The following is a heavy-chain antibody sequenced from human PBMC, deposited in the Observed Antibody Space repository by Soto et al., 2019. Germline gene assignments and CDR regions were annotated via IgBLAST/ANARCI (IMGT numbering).Heavy chain of an antibody. CDR1: GFTFSSYA. CDR3: ARYTAAADPYYFDY. V-gene: IGHV3-23*01. J-gene: IGHJ4*02. CDR2: ISDGFDRA. D-gene: IGHD6-25*01. Sequence: GGSLRLSCAASGFTFSSYAMSWVRQAPGKGLEWVAGISDGFDRAYYGDSVKGRFTISRDTSKNMLYLHMNSLRAEDTAIYYCARYTAAADPYYFDYWGQGTLVTVSS.